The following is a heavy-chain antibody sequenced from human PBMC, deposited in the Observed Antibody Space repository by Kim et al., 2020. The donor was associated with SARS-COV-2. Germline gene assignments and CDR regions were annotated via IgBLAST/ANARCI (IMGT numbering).Heavy chain of an antibody. J-gene: IGHJ4*02. CDR1: GLNFGDYA. D-gene: IGHD3-22*01. CDR2: IRSKRYGETT. Sequence: GGSLRLSCTTSGLNFGDYAMSWFRQAPGKGLEWVAFIRSKRYGETTEYAASVKGRFTISRDDSKRIAYLQMNGLKTEDTAVYYCTSGPYYYDSAAYYHDYWGQGTLVTVS. CDR3: TSGPYYYDSAAYYHDY. V-gene: IGHV3-49*03.